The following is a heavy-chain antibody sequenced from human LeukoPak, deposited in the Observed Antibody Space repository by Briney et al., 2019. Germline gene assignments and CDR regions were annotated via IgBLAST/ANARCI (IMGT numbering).Heavy chain of an antibody. CDR3: VKDYSTIAAAANPLFGY. Sequence: QPGGSLRLSCAASGFTFSSYAVTWVRQAPGKGLEWVSGITGSGDTTFYADSVKGRFTISRDNSKNTLYLQMHSLRAEDTAVYYCVKDYSTIAAAANPLFGYWGQGALVTVSS. CDR2: ITGSGDTT. J-gene: IGHJ4*02. V-gene: IGHV3-23*01. D-gene: IGHD6-13*01. CDR1: GFTFSSYA.